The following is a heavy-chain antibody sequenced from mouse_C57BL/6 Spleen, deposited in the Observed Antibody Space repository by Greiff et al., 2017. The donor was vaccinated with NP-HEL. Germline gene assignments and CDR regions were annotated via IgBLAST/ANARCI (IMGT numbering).Heavy chain of an antibody. CDR3: ARRGGTAQGYFDY. CDR2: INPSTGGT. D-gene: IGHD3-2*02. V-gene: IGHV1-42*01. CDR1: GYSFTGYY. Sequence: VQLQQSGPELVKPGASVKISCKASGYSFTGYYMNWVKQSPEKSLEWIGEINPSTGGTTYNQKFKAKATLTVDKSSSTAYMQLKSLTSEDSAVYYCARRGGTAQGYFDYWGQGTTLTVAS. J-gene: IGHJ2*01.